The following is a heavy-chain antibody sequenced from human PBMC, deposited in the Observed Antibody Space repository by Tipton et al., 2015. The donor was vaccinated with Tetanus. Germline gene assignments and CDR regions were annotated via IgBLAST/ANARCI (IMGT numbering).Heavy chain of an antibody. V-gene: IGHV3-30*18. CDR2: ILYDAENE. Sequence: SLRLSCAASGFTFNPHALHWVRQAPGKGLEWVATILYDAENEYYADSVSGRFTVSRENSKNTLYLQMYSLRAEDTAVYHCAKDRSPYNLGTGHQDYYSAMDVWGQGTTVTVSS. J-gene: IGHJ6*02. D-gene: IGHD3-16*01. CDR3: AKDRSPYNLGTGHQDYYSAMDV. CDR1: GFTFNPHA.